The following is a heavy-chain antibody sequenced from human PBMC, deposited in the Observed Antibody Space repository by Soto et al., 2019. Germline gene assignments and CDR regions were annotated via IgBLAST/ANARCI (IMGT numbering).Heavy chain of an antibody. V-gene: IGHV4-59*08. CDR3: ARLEGIAAAVDWYAP. J-gene: IGHJ5*02. CDR1: GGSISSYY. CDR2: IYYSGST. Sequence: PSETLSLTCTVSGGSISSYYWSWIRQPPGKGLEWIGYIYYSGSTNYNPSLKSRVSISVDTSKNQFSLKLSSVTAADTAVYYCARLEGIAAAVDWYAPRGQGTSVIVSS. D-gene: IGHD6-13*01.